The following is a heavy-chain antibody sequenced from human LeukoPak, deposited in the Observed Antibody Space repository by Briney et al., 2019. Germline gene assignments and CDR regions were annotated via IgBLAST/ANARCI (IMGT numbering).Heavy chain of an antibody. Sequence: GGSLRLSCAASGFTFSSYAMHWVRQAPGKGLEWVAVISYGGSNKYYADSVKGRFTISRDNSKNTLYLQMNSLRAEDTAVYYCAREEIAVAGIDYWGQGTLVTVSS. J-gene: IGHJ4*02. CDR2: ISYGGSNK. D-gene: IGHD6-19*01. V-gene: IGHV3-30-3*01. CDR3: AREEIAVAGIDY. CDR1: GFTFSSYA.